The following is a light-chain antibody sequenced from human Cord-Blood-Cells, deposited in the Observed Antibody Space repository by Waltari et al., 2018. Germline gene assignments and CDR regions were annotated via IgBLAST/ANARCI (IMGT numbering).Light chain of an antibody. Sequence: QSALTQPPSASGSPGQSVTISCTGNSSDVAGSNYVSWYQQHLGKAPKLMIYEVSKRPSGVPDRFSGSKSGNTASLTVSGLQAEDEADYYCSSYAGSNNLVFGGGTKLTVL. V-gene: IGLV2-8*01. CDR2: EVS. CDR3: SSYAGSNNLV. CDR1: SSDVAGSNY. J-gene: IGLJ2*01.